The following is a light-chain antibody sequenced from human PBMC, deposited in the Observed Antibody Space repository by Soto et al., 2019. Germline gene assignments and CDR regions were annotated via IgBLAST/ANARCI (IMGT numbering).Light chain of an antibody. V-gene: IGKV3-11*01. CDR1: QSVSSY. CDR2: DAS. J-gene: IGKJ2*01. Sequence: EIVLTQSPATLSLSPGERATLSCRASQSVSSYLAWYQQKPGQAPRLLIYDASTRATGIPARFSGSGSGTDFNLTISSLEPEDFAVYYCQQRSNWPPLYTFGQGTKLEIK. CDR3: QQRSNWPPLYT.